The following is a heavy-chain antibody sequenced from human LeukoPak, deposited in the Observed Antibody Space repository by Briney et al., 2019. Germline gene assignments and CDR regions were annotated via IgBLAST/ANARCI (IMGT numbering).Heavy chain of an antibody. Sequence: GGSLRLSCAASGFTFSDYYMSWIRQAPGKGLEWVSYISSSGSTIYYADSVKGRFTISRDNAKNSLYLQMNSLRAEDTAVYYCARGLSVEEDYSNGPDYWGQGTLVTVSS. D-gene: IGHD4-11*01. CDR1: GFTFSDYY. CDR3: ARGLSVEEDYSNGPDY. J-gene: IGHJ4*02. V-gene: IGHV3-11*01. CDR2: ISSSGSTI.